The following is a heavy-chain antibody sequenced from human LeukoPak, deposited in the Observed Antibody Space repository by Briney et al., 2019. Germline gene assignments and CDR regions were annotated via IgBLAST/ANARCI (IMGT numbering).Heavy chain of an antibody. V-gene: IGHV1-18*01. CDR3: ARERVRYYDSSGYLAY. J-gene: IGHJ4*02. CDR2: ISAYNGDT. CDR1: GYTFTNYA. Sequence: ASVKVSCRASGYTFTNYAISWVRQAPGQGLEWMGWISAYNGDTMYAQNLQGRVTMTTDTPTSTAYMELGSLGSDDTAVYYCARERVRYYDSSGYLAYWGQGTLVTVSS. D-gene: IGHD3-22*01.